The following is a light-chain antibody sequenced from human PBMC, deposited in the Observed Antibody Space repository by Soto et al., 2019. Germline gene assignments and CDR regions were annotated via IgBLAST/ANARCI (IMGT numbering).Light chain of an antibody. CDR3: LLSYSGARV. CDR1: TGAVTSGHS. Sequence: QAVVTQEPSLTMSPGGTVTLTCGSSTGAVTSGHSPFWFQQKPGQAPRTLIYDTNNKHSWTPARFSGSLLGGKAALTLSGAQPEDEAEYYCLLSYSGARVFGKGTKLTVL. V-gene: IGLV7-46*01. CDR2: DTN. J-gene: IGLJ3*02.